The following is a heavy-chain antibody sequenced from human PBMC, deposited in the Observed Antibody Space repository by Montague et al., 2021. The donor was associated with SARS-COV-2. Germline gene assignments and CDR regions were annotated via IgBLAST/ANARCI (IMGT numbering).Heavy chain of an antibody. Sequence: TLSLTCSVSGGSISSGTYYWTWIRQRPGKGLEWIGYIFYSGSTYYNPSLKSRVTISADTSKNYFSLRLNSVTAADTAVYYCARGRLLPYFDYWGQGTLVTVSS. V-gene: IGHV4-31*03. CDR1: GGSISSGTYY. CDR2: IFYSGST. D-gene: IGHD2-21*02. CDR3: ARGRLLPYFDY. J-gene: IGHJ4*02.